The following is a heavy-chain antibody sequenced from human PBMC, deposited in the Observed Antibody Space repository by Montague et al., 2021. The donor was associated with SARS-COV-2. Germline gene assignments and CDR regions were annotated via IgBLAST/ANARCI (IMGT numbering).Heavy chain of an antibody. CDR1: GGSFSGYY. Sequence: SETLSLTCAVYGGSFSGYYWSWIRQPPGKGLEWIGEINHSGSTNYNPSLKSRATISVDTSKNQFSLKLSSVTAADTAVYYCARGSSILWWWPFDYWGQGTLVTVSS. CDR3: ARGSSILWWWPFDY. J-gene: IGHJ4*02. CDR2: INHSGST. D-gene: IGHD2-21*01. V-gene: IGHV4-34*01.